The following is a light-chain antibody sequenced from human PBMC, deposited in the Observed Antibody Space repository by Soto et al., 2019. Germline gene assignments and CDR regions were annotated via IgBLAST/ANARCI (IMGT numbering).Light chain of an antibody. CDR2: DVS. J-gene: IGLJ2*01. CDR3: SSYSSDSTLVV. Sequence: QSALTQPASASGSPGQSITISCTGTNSDIGDYNYVSWYKQHPGKAPKLMIYDVSDRPSGVSDRFSGSKSGNTASLTISGLLAEDEADYYCSSYSSDSTLVVFGGGTPLPVL. CDR1: NSDIGDYNY. V-gene: IGLV2-14*03.